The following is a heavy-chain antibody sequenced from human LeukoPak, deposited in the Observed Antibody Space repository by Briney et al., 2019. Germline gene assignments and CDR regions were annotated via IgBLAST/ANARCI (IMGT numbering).Heavy chain of an antibody. CDR1: GYTFTGYY. CDR2: INPNSRGT. CDR3: ATISIQLYYYYYGMDV. J-gene: IGHJ6*02. D-gene: IGHD5-18*01. V-gene: IGHV1-2*02. Sequence: VKVSCTASGYTFTGYYMHCVRQAPGQGLACMGWINPNSRGTTYAQKFQGRVTMPRHTSISTAYMELSRLRSDDTAVYYCATISIQLYYYYYGMDVWGQGTTVTVSS.